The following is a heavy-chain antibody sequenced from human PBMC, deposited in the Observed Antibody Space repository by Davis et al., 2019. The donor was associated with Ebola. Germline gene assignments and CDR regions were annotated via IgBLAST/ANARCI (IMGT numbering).Heavy chain of an antibody. CDR3: ARDLVVLIAAAGTGYYYGMDV. J-gene: IGHJ6*04. D-gene: IGHD6-13*01. CDR1: GFTFDAYA. CDR2: ISSSSSYI. V-gene: IGHV3-21*01. Sequence: WGSLRLSCAASGFTFDAYAMTWVRHAPGKGLEWVSSISSSSSYIYYADSVKGRFTIYRDNAKNSLYLQMNSLRAEDTAVYYCARDLVVLIAAAGTGYYYGMDVWGKGTTVTVSS.